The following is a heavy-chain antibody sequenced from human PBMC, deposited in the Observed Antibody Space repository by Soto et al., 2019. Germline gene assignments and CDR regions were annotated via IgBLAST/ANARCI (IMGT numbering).Heavy chain of an antibody. CDR2: ISAYNGNT. V-gene: IGHV1-18*01. CDR1: GYTFSSYG. CDR3: ARDRGYNWTYGWFDP. J-gene: IGHJ5*02. Sequence: QVQLVQSGAEVKKPGASVKVSCKASGYTFSSYGISWVRQAPGQGLEWMGRISAYNGNTNYAQKLQGRVTMTPDTPTSTAYMELRSLRSDDTAVYYCARDRGYNWTYGWFDPWGQGTLVTVSS. D-gene: IGHD1-7*01.